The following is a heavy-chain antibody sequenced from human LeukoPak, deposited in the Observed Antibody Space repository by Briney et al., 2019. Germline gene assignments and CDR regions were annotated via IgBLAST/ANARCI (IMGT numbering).Heavy chain of an antibody. J-gene: IGHJ5*02. CDR3: ARDSRSGWGNWFDP. CDR2: INHSGST. CDR1: GGSFSGYY. D-gene: IGHD6-19*01. V-gene: IGHV4-34*01. Sequence: SETLSLTCAVYGGSFSGYYWSWIRQPPGKGLEWIGEINHSGSTNYNPSLKSRVAISVDTSKNQFSLKLSSVTAADTAVYYCARDSRSGWGNWFDPWGQGTLVTVSS.